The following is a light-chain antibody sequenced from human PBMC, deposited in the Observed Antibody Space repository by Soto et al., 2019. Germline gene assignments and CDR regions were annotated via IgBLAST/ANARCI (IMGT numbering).Light chain of an antibody. CDR1: QSVSSYY. CDR3: QQYDNWPWT. Sequence: EIVLTQSPGTLSLSPGERATLSCRASQSVSSYYLAWYQQKPGQAPRLLIYGASRRATGFPARLSGSGSGTDFTLTISSLQSEDFAVYYCQQYDNWPWTFGQGTKVDIK. J-gene: IGKJ1*01. CDR2: GAS. V-gene: IGKV3-20*01.